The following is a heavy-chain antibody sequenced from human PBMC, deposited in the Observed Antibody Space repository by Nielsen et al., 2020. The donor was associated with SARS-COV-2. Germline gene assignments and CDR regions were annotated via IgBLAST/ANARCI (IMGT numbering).Heavy chain of an antibody. J-gene: IGHJ4*02. CDR1: GGSISTYY. Sequence: SETLSLTCTVSGGSISTYYWNWIRQPPGKGLEWIGYIYYSGSTKYNPSLKSRVTVSVDTSKNQFSLKLSSVTAADTAVYYCARVGSSGYFRHYFDYWGQGTLVTVSS. CDR2: IYYSGST. V-gene: IGHV4-59*01. CDR3: ARVGSSGYFRHYFDY. D-gene: IGHD3-22*01.